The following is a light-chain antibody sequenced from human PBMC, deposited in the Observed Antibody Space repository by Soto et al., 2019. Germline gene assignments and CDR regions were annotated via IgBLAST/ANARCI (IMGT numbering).Light chain of an antibody. CDR1: SSDVGAYNY. CDR2: EVA. Sequence: QSALTQPASVSGSPGQSITISCTGTSSDVGAYNYVSWYQHHPGKAPKLIIYEVANRPSGVSNRFSGSKSGNTASLTISGLQAADEADYYCSSYTDSNTLLFGGGTKVTVL. CDR3: SSYTDSNTLL. J-gene: IGLJ2*01. V-gene: IGLV2-14*01.